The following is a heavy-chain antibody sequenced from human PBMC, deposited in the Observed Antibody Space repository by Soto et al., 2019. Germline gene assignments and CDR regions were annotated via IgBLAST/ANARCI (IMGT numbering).Heavy chain of an antibody. CDR1: GFTFSSYA. CDR2: ISGSGGST. V-gene: IGHV3-23*01. D-gene: IGHD5-18*01. CDR3: AKDVQWIQLWSYFDY. J-gene: IGHJ4*02. Sequence: GGSLRLSCAASGFTFSSYAMSWVRQAPGKGLEWVSAISGSGGSTYYADSVKGRFTISRDNSKNTLYLQMNSLRAEDTAVYYCAKDVQWIQLWSYFDYWGQGTLVTVSS.